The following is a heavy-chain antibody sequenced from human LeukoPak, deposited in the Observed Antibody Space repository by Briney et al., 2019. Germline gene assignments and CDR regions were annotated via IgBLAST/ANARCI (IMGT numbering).Heavy chain of an antibody. CDR1: GFTYSSYS. V-gene: IGHV3-23*01. D-gene: IGHD4-17*01. J-gene: IGHJ5*02. CDR2: ISGSGGST. CDR3: AKWELTTVTTGWFDP. Sequence: GGSLRLSCAASGFTYSSYSMSWVRQPPGKGLEGGSAISGSGGSTYYADSVKGRFTISRDNSKNTLYLQMTRLRAEDTAVYYCAKWELTTVTTGWFDPWGQGDLVTVSS.